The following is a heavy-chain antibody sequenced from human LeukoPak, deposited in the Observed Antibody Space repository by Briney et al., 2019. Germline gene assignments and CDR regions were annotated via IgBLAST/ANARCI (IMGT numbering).Heavy chain of an antibody. CDR1: GYTFTGYY. V-gene: IGHV1-2*02. CDR2: INPNSGGT. J-gene: IGHJ4*02. CDR3: ARDLVLMVYAMSNPPGY. Sequence: ASVKVSCKASGYTFTGYYMHWVRQAPGQGLEWMGWINPNSGGTNYAQKFQGRVTMTRDTSISTAYMELSRLRSDDTAVYYCARDLVLMVYAMSNPPGYWGQGTLVTVPS. D-gene: IGHD2-8*01.